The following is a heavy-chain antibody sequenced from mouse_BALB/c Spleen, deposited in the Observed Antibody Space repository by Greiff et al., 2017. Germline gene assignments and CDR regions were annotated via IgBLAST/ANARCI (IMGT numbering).Heavy chain of an antibody. D-gene: IGHD2-1*01. CDR1: GFNIKDYY. J-gene: IGHJ3*01. Sequence: EVQLVESGAELVRPGALVKLSCKASGFNIKDYYMHWVKQRPEQGLEWIGWIDPENGNTIYDPKFQGKASITADTSSNTAYLQLSSLTSEDTAVYYCAPYGNYGGFAYWGQGTLVTVSA. CDR2: IDPENGNT. V-gene: IGHV14-1*02. CDR3: APYGNYGGFAY.